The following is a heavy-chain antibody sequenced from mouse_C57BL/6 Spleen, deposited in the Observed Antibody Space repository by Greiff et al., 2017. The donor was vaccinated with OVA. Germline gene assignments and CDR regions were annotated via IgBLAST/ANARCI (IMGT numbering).Heavy chain of an antibody. D-gene: IGHD2-4*01. J-gene: IGHJ3*01. CDR1: GYTFTSYW. Sequence: QVQLQQPGAELVKPGASVKLSCKASGYTFTSYWMQWVKQRPGQGLEWIGEIDPSDSYTNYNQKFKGKATLTVDTSSSTAYMQLSSLTSEDSAVYYCAREDDYDGGGFAYWGQGTLVTVSA. V-gene: IGHV1-50*01. CDR2: IDPSDSYT. CDR3: AREDDYDGGGFAY.